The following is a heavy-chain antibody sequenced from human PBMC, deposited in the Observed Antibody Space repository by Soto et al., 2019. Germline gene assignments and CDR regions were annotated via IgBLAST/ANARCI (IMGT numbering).Heavy chain of an antibody. CDR2: VNHSGEA. J-gene: IGHJ5*02. CDR1: GGSFRNYY. V-gene: IGHV4-34*02. Sequence: QVELQQWGAGLLKPSETLSLSCGVYGGSFRNYYWFWVRQPPGRGLEWIGEVNHSGEATYNPSLQSRVSTSLDTSNHPFSLRETSVTAADAAIYFSARAELFPRSRFDPWGQGTQVTLSS. CDR3: ARAELFPRSRFDP. D-gene: IGHD1-26*01.